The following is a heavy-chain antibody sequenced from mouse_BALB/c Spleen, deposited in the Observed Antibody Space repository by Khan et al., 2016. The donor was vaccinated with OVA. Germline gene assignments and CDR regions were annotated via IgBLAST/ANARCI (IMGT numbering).Heavy chain of an antibody. CDR1: GFNFSSYG. V-gene: IGHV5-9-2*01. D-gene: IGHD2-4*01. CDR2: IRGGGTYN. Sequence: DVQLVESGGGLVKPGGSLKLSCVVSGFNFSSYGMSWVRQTPEKRLEWVATIRGGGTYNFYSDSAKGRFTISRDNAKHNLYLQMSSLRSEDTALYYGARLRTTMMMTGFAYGGQGTLVTVSA. J-gene: IGHJ3*01. CDR3: ARLRTTMMMTGFAY.